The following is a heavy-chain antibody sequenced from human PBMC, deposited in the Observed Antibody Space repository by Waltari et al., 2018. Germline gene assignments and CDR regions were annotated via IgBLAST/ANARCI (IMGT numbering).Heavy chain of an antibody. CDR1: GFTFSSYS. V-gene: IGHV3-21*01. CDR2: ISSSSSYI. J-gene: IGHJ3*02. CDR3: ARGGAVAYAFDI. D-gene: IGHD6-19*01. Sequence: EVQLVESGGGLVKPGGSLRLSCAASGFTFSSYSMNWVGQAPGKGLEWVSSISSSSSYIYYADSVKGRFTISRDNAKNSLYLQMNSLRAEDTAVYYCARGGAVAYAFDIWGQGTMVTVSS.